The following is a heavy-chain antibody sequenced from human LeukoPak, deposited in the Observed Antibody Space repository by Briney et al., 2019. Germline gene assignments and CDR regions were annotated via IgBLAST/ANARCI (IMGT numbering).Heavy chain of an antibody. CDR1: GGSISSSNW. CDR3: ARVRMAAGTLYYFDY. D-gene: IGHD6-13*01. CDR2: IYHSGST. J-gene: IGHJ4*02. V-gene: IGHV4-4*02. Sequence: SETLSLTCAVSGGSISSSNWWSWVRQPPGKGLEWIGEIYHSGSTNYNPSLKSRVTISVDKSKNQFSLKLSSLTAADTAVYYSARVRMAAGTLYYFDYWGQGTLVTVSS.